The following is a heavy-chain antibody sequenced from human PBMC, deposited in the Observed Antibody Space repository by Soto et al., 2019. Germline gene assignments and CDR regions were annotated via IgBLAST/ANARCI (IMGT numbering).Heavy chain of an antibody. CDR2: ISAYNGNT. V-gene: IGHV1-18*01. D-gene: IGHD1-20*01. CDR3: ARDVSGGYNWNDGGWFDP. CDR1: GYTFTSYG. Sequence: QVQLVQSGAEVKKPGASVKVSCKASGYTFTSYGISWVRQAPGQGLEWMGWISAYNGNTNYAQKLQGRVTMTTDTTTSTAYMELRSLKSDDTAVYYCARDVSGGYNWNDGGWFDPWGQGTLVTVSS. J-gene: IGHJ5*02.